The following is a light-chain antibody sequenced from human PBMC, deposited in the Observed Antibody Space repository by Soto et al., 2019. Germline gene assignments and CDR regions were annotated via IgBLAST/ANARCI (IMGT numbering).Light chain of an antibody. Sequence: EIVLTPSPGTLSLSPGERATLSCRASQSVSSTYLAWYQQKPGQAPRLLISGASSRATGIPDRFSGSGSGTLFTLTISSLQSEDFAIYYCQQYKDWPPYTFGQGTKVDIK. J-gene: IGKJ2*01. CDR2: GAS. V-gene: IGKV3D-15*01. CDR3: QQYKDWPPYT. CDR1: QSVSSTY.